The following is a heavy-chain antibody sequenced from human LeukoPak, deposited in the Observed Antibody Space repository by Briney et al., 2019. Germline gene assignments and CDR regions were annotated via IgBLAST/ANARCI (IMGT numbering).Heavy chain of an antibody. CDR2: ISSSGSTI. J-gene: IGHJ4*02. D-gene: IGHD2-8*01. CDR3: ARGGIVPDY. Sequence: PGGSLRLSCAASGFTFSSYEMNWVRQAPGKGLEWVSYISSSGSTIYYADSVKGRFTMSRDNAKYSLCLQMNSLRAEDTAVYYCARGGIVPDYWGQGTLVTVSS. V-gene: IGHV3-48*03. CDR1: GFTFSSYE.